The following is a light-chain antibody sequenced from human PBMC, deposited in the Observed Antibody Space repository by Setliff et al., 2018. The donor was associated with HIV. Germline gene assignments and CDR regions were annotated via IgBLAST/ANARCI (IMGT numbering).Light chain of an antibody. CDR1: SSNIGSNI. Sequence: QSALTQPPSASGTLGQRVTISCSGSSSNIGSNIVNWYQHLPGTAPKLLIYRNNQRPSGVPDRFSGSKSGTSASLAISGLQSEDEADYYCATWDDSLNGNVFGSGTKVTVL. J-gene: IGLJ1*01. V-gene: IGLV1-44*01. CDR2: RNN. CDR3: ATWDDSLNGNV.